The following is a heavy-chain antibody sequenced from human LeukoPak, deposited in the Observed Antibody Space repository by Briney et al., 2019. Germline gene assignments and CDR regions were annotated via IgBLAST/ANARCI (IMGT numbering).Heavy chain of an antibody. V-gene: IGHV3-15*01. CDR2: IKSKADGGTI. CDR1: GFTVDSAF. D-gene: IGHD3-10*02. CDR3: TVKPYVSVCDY. J-gene: IGHJ4*02. Sequence: PGGSLRLSCAVSGFTVDSAFVTWVRQPPGKGLECVGRIKSKADGGTIDYAAPVKGRFTISRDDSKNRLFLQMSSLKTEDTAVYYCTVKPYVSVCDYWGQGTLVTVSS.